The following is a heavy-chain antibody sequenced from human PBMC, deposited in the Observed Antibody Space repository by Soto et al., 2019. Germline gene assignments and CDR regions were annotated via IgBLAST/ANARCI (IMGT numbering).Heavy chain of an antibody. J-gene: IGHJ4*02. CDR2: INHSGST. CDR1: GGSFSGYY. V-gene: IGHV4-34*01. Sequence: SETLSLTCAVYGGSFSGYYWSWIRQPPGKGLEWFGEINHSGSTNYNPSLKSRVTISVDTSKNQFSLKLSSVTAADTAVYYCARAVEERSYYNYWGQGTLVTVSS. CDR3: ARAVEERSYYNY. D-gene: IGHD1-26*01.